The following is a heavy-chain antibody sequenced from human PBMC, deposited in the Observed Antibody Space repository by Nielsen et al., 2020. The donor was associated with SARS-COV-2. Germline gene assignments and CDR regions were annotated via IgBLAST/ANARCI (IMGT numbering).Heavy chain of an antibody. D-gene: IGHD3/OR15-3a*01. CDR2: INRYSGGT. CDR1: GYTFTDYY. V-gene: IGHV1-2*06. Sequence: ASVKVSCKASGYTFTDYYIHWVRQAPGQGLEWMGRINRYSGGTNYAQKFQGTVTMIRDASISTVYMELTSDDTAVYYCARARATIFGLVMSYGMDVWGQGTTVAVSS. J-gene: IGHJ6*02. CDR3: ARARATIFGLVMSYGMDV.